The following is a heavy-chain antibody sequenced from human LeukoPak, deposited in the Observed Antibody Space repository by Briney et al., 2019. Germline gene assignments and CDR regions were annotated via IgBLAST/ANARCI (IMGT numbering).Heavy chain of an antibody. J-gene: IGHJ4*02. D-gene: IGHD3-16*01. V-gene: IGHV3-23*01. CDR1: GFTFSTYA. Sequence: PGGSLRLSCAASGFTFSTYAMSWVRQAPGKGLEWVSSISGSGGSTYYADSVKGRFTISRDTSKDTLYLQMNSLRAADTAVYFCAKDRLGGPYFFYYWGQGTLVTVSS. CDR3: AKDRLGGPYFFYY. CDR2: ISGSGGST.